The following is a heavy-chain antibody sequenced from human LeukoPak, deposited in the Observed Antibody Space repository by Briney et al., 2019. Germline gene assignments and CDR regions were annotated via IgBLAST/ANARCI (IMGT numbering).Heavy chain of an antibody. V-gene: IGHV1-2*02. CDR1: RYTFTGYY. CDR3: ARARGYSYGTFDY. CDR2: INPNSGGT. J-gene: IGHJ4*02. Sequence: ASVKVSCKASRYTFTGYYMHWVRQAPGQGLEWLGWINPNSGGTNYAQKFQGRVTMTRDTSISTAYMELSRLRSDDTAVYYCARARGYSYGTFDYWGQGTLVTF. D-gene: IGHD5-18*01.